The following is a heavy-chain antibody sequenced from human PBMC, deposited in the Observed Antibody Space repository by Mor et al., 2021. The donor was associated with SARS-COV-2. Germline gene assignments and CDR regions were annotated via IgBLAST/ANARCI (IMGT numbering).Heavy chain of an antibody. J-gene: IGHJ6*02. Sequence: GEINHSGSTNYNPSLKSRVTISVDTSKNQFSLKLSSVTAADTAVYYCARGAGKDGMDVWGQGTTI. V-gene: IGHV4-34*01. CDR2: INHSGST. D-gene: IGHD6-19*01. CDR3: ARGAGKDGMDV.